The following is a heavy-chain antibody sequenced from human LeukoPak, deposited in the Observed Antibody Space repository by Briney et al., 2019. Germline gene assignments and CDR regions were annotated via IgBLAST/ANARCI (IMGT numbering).Heavy chain of an antibody. CDR3: ARVNDYFDY. J-gene: IGHJ4*02. V-gene: IGHV3-7*01. CDR2: IKQDGSEK. Sequence: GGSLPVPRAASGFTFSSYWMSWVRQAPGKGLEWVANIKQDGSEKYYVHSVKGLFTISRDDAKNSLYLQMNSLRAEDTAVYYCARVNDYFDYWGQGTLVTVSS. D-gene: IGHD1-1*01. CDR1: GFTFSSYW.